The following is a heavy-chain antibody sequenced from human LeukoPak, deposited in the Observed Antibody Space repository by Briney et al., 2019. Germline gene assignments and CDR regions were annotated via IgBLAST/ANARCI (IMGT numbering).Heavy chain of an antibody. D-gene: IGHD3-9*01. CDR1: GFTFSSYS. V-gene: IGHV3-21*01. CDR3: ASDFDWLTPFDY. Sequence: KPGGSLRLSCAASGFTFSSYSMNWVRQALGKGLEWVSSISSSSSYIYYADSVKGRFTISRDNAKNSLYLQMNSLRAEDTAVYYCASDFDWLTPFDYWGQGTLVTVSS. J-gene: IGHJ4*02. CDR2: ISSSSSYI.